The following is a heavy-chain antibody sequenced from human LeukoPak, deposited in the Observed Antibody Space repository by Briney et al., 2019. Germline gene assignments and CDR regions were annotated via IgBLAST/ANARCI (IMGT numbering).Heavy chain of an antibody. Sequence: GGSLRLSCAAPGFTFSSYGMHWVRQTPGKGLEWVSSISDSGSNTYYADSVTGRFTISRDNSKNTVYLQLNSLRAEDTAIYYCANSYSSSSAFYFDYWGQGTLVTVSS. D-gene: IGHD6-6*01. V-gene: IGHV3-23*01. J-gene: IGHJ4*02. CDR1: GFTFSSYG. CDR2: ISDSGSNT. CDR3: ANSYSSSSAFYFDY.